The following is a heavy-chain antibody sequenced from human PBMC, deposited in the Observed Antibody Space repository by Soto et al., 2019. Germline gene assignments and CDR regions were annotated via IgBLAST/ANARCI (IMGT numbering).Heavy chain of an antibody. J-gene: IGHJ6*03. Sequence: EVQLVESGGGLVQPGGSLRLSCTAAGFSFSDYWMSWVRQPPGKGLEWVANIKQDGGEKYYVDSVKGRFTISRDNAKSSMYPQMNCRSAHDTAIYYCARSRAGRTAASYYDYMDVWGKGTTVTVSS. CDR3: ARSRAGRTAASYYDYMDV. D-gene: IGHD2-2*01. V-gene: IGHV3-7*01. CDR2: IKQDGGEK. CDR1: GFSFSDYW.